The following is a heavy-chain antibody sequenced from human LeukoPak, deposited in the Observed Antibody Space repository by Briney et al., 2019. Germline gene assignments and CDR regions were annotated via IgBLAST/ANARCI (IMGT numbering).Heavy chain of an antibody. J-gene: IGHJ3*02. CDR2: INPNSGDT. D-gene: IGHD2-2*01. V-gene: IGHV1-2*02. CDR3: AGDRTDSYAFDAFEI. Sequence: ASVKVSCKASGYTFTGYYLHWVRQVPGQGLEWMGWINPNSGDTYYPQNFQGRVIMTRDTSISTAYMVLNRLTSDDTAVYFCAGDRTDSYAFDAFEIWGQGTLVTVSS. CDR1: GYTFTGYY.